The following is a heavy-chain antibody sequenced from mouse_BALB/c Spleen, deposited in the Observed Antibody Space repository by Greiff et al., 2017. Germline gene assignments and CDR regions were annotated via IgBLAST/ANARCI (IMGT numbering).Heavy chain of an antibody. J-gene: IGHJ4*01. V-gene: IGHV1S29*02. CDR1: GYTFTDYN. CDR2: IYPYNGGT. Sequence: VHVKQSGPELVKPGASVKISCKASGYTFTDYNMHWVKQSHGKSLEWIGYIYPYNGGTGYNQKFKSKATLTVDNSSSTAYMELRSLTSEDSAVYYCARWVVATDYAMDYWGQGTSVTVSS. D-gene: IGHD1-1*01. CDR3: ARWVVATDYAMDY.